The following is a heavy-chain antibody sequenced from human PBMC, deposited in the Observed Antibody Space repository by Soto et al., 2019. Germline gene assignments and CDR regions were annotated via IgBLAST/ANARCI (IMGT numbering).Heavy chain of an antibody. V-gene: IGHV1-18*01. CDR1: GYTFTSYG. Sequence: GASVKVSWKASGYTFTSYGISWVRQAPGQRLEWMGWISAYNGNTNYAQKLQGRVTMTTDTSTSTAYMELRSLRSDDTAVYYCARGLRFLEWLPVTPYYYYGMDVWGQGTTVTVSS. CDR3: ARGLRFLEWLPVTPYYYYGMDV. D-gene: IGHD3-3*01. CDR2: ISAYNGNT. J-gene: IGHJ6*02.